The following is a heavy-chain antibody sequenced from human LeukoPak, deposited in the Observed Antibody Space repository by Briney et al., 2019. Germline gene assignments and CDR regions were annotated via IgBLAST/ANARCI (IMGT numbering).Heavy chain of an antibody. J-gene: IGHJ4*02. CDR1: GYNFATYG. CDR3: AKFHATWYGDT. Sequence: GESLKISCQGSGYNFATYGTVGLRQMPGKGLEWMGIIYPGNSHTTYRPSFQGQVTISAATSISTAFLHWSSLQYSDTAMYYCAKFHATWYGDTWGQGTLVTVSS. V-gene: IGHV5-51*01. D-gene: IGHD6-13*01. CDR2: IYPGNSHT.